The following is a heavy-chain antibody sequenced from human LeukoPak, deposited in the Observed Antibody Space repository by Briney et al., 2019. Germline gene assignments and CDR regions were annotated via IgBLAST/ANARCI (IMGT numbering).Heavy chain of an antibody. J-gene: IGHJ4*02. CDR3: ARGPLWFGEGDLDY. V-gene: IGHV1-8*02. CDR1: GGTFSSYA. D-gene: IGHD3-10*01. CDR2: MNPNSGNT. Sequence: ASVKVSCKASGGTFSSYAINWVRQATGQGLEWMGWMNPNSGNTGYAQKFQGRVTMTRNTSISTAYMELSSLRSEDTAVYYCARGPLWFGEGDLDYWGQGTLVTVSS.